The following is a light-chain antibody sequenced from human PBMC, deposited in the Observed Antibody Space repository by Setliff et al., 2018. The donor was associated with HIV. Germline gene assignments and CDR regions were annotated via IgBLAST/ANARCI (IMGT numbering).Light chain of an antibody. J-gene: IGLJ1*01. CDR3: SSYAGSNNV. Sequence: QSVLTQPPSASGSPGQSVTISCTGTSSDVGGYKFVSWYQQHPGKAPKLIISEVNKRPSGVPDRFSGSKSGNTASLTVSGLQAEDEADYYCSSYAGSNNVFGTGTKFTVL. CDR1: SSDVGGYKF. CDR2: EVN. V-gene: IGLV2-8*01.